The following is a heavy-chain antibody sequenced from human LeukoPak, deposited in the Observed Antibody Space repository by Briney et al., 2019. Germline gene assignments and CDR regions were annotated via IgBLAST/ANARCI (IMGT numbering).Heavy chain of an antibody. Sequence: SETLSLTCTVSGGSISSYYWSWIRQPPGKGLEWIGYIYYSGSTNYNPSLKSRVTISVDTSKNQFSLKLSSVTAADTAVYYCARGSGGGGYLTYWYFDLWGRGTLVTVSS. CDR2: IYYSGST. J-gene: IGHJ2*01. V-gene: IGHV4-59*01. CDR1: GGSISSYY. CDR3: ARGSGGGGYLTYWYFDL. D-gene: IGHD3-16*02.